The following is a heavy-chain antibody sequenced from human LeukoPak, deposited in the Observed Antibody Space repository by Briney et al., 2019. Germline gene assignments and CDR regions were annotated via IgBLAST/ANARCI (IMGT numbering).Heavy chain of an antibody. J-gene: IGHJ6*02. CDR3: ARPTYYDFWSGSLNYYYYGMDV. CDR2: IYYSGST. V-gene: IGHV4-59*01. CDR1: GGSISSYY. D-gene: IGHD3-3*01. Sequence: SETLSLTCTVSGGSISSYYWSWIRQPPGKGLEWIGYIYYSGSTNYNPSLKSRVTISVDTSKNQFSLKLSSVTAADTAVYYCARPTYYDFWSGSLNYYYYGMDVWGQGTTVTVSS.